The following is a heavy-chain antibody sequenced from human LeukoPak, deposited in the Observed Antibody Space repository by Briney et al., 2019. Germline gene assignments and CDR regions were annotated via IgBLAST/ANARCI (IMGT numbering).Heavy chain of an antibody. J-gene: IGHJ4*02. CDR1: GFTFSSYA. Sequence: GGSLRLSCAASGFTFSSYAMNWVRQAPGKGLEWVSSISSSSSYIYYADSVKGRFTFSRDNAKNSLYLQMNSLRAEDTAVYYCARESIAVAGIDSYYFDYWGQGTLVTVSS. V-gene: IGHV3-21*01. CDR3: ARESIAVAGIDSYYFDY. CDR2: ISSSSSYI. D-gene: IGHD6-19*01.